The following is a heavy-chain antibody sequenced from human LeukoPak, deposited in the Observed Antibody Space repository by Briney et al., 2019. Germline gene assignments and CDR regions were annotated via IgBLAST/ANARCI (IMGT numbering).Heavy chain of an antibody. J-gene: IGHJ5*02. V-gene: IGHV3-7*01. Sequence: GGSLRLSCAASGFTFSSYWMSWVRQAPGKGLEWVANIKQDGSEKYYVDSVKGRFTISRDNAKNSLYLQMNSLRAEDTAVYYCARGRLWGPNWFDPWGQGTLVTVSS. CDR2: IKQDGSEK. CDR3: ARGRLWGPNWFDP. D-gene: IGHD2-21*01. CDR1: GFTFSSYW.